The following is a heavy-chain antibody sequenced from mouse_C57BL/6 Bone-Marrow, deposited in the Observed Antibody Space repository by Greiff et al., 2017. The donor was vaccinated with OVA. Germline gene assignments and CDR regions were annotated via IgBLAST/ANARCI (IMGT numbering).Heavy chain of an antibody. V-gene: IGHV1-59*01. Sequence: VQLQQPGAELVRPGTSVKLSCKASGYTFTSYWMHWVKQRPGQGLEWIGVIDPSDSYTNYNQKFKGKATLTVDTSSSTAYMQLSSLTSEDSAVYYCARRLRYRYFDVWGTGTTVTVSS. CDR1: GYTFTSYW. CDR3: ARRLRYRYFDV. CDR2: IDPSDSYT. D-gene: IGHD1-1*01. J-gene: IGHJ1*03.